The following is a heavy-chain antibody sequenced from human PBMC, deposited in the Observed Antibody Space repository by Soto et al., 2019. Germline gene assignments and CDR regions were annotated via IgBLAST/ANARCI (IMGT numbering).Heavy chain of an antibody. CDR3: VLVKGKYYFDY. V-gene: IGHV3-21*01. Sequence: EVQLVESGGGLVKPGGSLRLSCAASGFTFSSYSMNWVRQAPGKGLEWVSSISSSSSYIYYADSVKGRFTISRDNAKNSLYLQMNSLRAEDTAVSYCVLVKGKYYFDYWGQGTLVTVSS. CDR2: ISSSSSYI. D-gene: IGHD6-13*01. J-gene: IGHJ4*02. CDR1: GFTFSSYS.